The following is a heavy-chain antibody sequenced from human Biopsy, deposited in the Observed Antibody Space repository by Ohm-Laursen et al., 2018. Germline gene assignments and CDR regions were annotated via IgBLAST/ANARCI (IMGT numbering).Heavy chain of an antibody. D-gene: IGHD3-3*01. J-gene: IGHJ6*02. Sequence: GSLRLSCSASGFPFSDYYMRWIRQAPGKGLEWVSYISSGGTTIYYADSVKGRFTISRDSAKKSLYLQMNSVRADDTAVYYCARDSDFWSGYYDYQQSGMDVWAKGPRSPSP. CDR1: GFPFSDYY. V-gene: IGHV3-11*04. CDR2: ISSGGTTI. CDR3: ARDSDFWSGYYDYQQSGMDV.